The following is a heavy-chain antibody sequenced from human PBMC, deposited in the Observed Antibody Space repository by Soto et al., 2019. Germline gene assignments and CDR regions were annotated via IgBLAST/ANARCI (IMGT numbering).Heavy chain of an antibody. CDR2: IYHSGST. V-gene: IGHV4-4*02. D-gene: IGHD5-18*01. CDR3: ARSQWTAIDH. J-gene: IGHJ5*02. CDR1: GGSISSSNW. Sequence: QVQLQESGPGLVKPSGTLSLTCAVSGGSISSSNWWSWVRQPPGKGLEWIGEIYHSGSTNYNPSLKXXVXIXXDKSKNQFSLKLSSVTAADTAVYYCARSQWTAIDHWGQGTLVTVSS.